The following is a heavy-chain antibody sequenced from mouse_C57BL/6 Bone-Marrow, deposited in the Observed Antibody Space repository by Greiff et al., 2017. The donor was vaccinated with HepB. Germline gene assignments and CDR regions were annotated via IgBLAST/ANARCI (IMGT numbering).Heavy chain of an antibody. Sequence: QVQLQQPGAELVKPGASVKLSCKASGYTFTSYWMHWVKQRPGQGLEWIGMIHPNSGSTNYNEKFKSKATLTVDKSSSTAYMQLSSLTSEDSAVYYCAIDGSSPAWFAYWGQGTLVTVSA. CDR2: IHPNSGST. J-gene: IGHJ3*01. D-gene: IGHD1-1*01. CDR3: AIDGSSPAWFAY. V-gene: IGHV1-64*01. CDR1: GYTFTSYW.